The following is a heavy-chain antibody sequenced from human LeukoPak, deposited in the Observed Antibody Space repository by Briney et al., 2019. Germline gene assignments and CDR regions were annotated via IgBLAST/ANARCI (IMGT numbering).Heavy chain of an antibody. D-gene: IGHD2-21*01. CDR2: ISSSGTYI. J-gene: IGHJ4*02. Sequence: PGGSLRLSCAASGFTFSSYGMNWVRQAPGKGLEWVSSISSSGTYIYFADSVKGRFTISRDNAKNSLYLQMNSLRAEDTALYYCAREQPYSEEIVVVNPPFDYWGQGTLVTVSS. CDR1: GFTFSSYG. CDR3: AREQPYSEEIVVVNPPFDY. V-gene: IGHV3-21*01.